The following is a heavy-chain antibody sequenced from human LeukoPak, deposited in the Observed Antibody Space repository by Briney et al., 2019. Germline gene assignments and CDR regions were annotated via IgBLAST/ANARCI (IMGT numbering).Heavy chain of an antibody. Sequence: GGSLRLSCALSGRPFSSSIMHWVRRAPGKGLEWVAGMSFDGSHYYVESVKGRFTISRDNSGNTVYLHMTSLRPEDTAVYFCAREGHTSGFCGSFDIWGQGTTVTISS. CDR3: AREGHTSGFCGSFDI. V-gene: IGHV3-30*03. CDR1: GRPFSSSI. J-gene: IGHJ3*02. CDR2: MSFDGSH. D-gene: IGHD5-12*01.